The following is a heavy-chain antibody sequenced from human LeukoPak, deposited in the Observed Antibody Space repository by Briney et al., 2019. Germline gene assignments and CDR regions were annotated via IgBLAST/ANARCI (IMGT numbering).Heavy chain of an antibody. CDR3: VRGQLERPLDFYYGMDV. CDR2: INSDGSST. D-gene: IGHD1-1*01. Sequence: GGSLRLSCVDSGFTSSGYWMHWVRQAPGKGLVWVSRINSDGSSTTYADSVKGRFTISRDNAKNTLSLQMNSLRAEDTAVYYCVRGQLERPLDFYYGMDVWGKGTTVTVSS. CDR1: GFTSSGYW. V-gene: IGHV3-74*01. J-gene: IGHJ6*04.